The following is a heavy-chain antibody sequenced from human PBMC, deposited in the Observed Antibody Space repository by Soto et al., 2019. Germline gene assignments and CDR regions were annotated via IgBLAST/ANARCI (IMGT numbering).Heavy chain of an antibody. CDR2: IYHAGSP. D-gene: IGHD2-21*02. J-gene: IGHJ3*01. Sequence: SETLSLTCDVSGGSISSSSWWTWVRQSPGKGLERIGEIYHAGSPNYNPSFQSRVTILADKSKNHFSLRLTSVTAADTAIYYCARGLSFRGDFDVWGQGTTVTVSS. V-gene: IGHV4-4*02. CDR3: ARGLSFRGDFDV. CDR1: GGSISSSSW.